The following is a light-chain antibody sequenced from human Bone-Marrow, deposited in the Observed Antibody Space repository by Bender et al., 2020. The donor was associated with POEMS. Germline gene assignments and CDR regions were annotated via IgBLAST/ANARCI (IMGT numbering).Light chain of an antibody. CDR3: QSADSSGTWV. Sequence: LTQPPSASGTPGQTARITCSGDALTKRYAYWYQQKPGQAPVLVIYKDTERPSEIPERFSGSSSGTTVTLTISGVQAADEADYYCQSADSSGTWVFGGGTKVTVL. CDR2: KDT. CDR1: ALTKRY. J-gene: IGLJ3*02. V-gene: IGLV3-25*03.